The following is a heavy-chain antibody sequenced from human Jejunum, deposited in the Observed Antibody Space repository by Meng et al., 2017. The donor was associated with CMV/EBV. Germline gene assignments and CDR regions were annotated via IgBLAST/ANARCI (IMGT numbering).Heavy chain of an antibody. V-gene: IGHV1-18*01. J-gene: IGHJ4*02. D-gene: IGHD1-26*01. CDR2: ISAYNGNT. Sequence: QAQLVQSGGEVKKPXXXXTVXCKASGYNFTNYGITWVRQAPGQGREWMGWISAYNGNTNYAQTLQGRLTMTTDTSTSTAYMELRSLRSDDTAVYYCARVEVGITSGDYWGQGTLVTVSS. CDR3: ARVEVGITSGDY. CDR1: GYNFTNYG.